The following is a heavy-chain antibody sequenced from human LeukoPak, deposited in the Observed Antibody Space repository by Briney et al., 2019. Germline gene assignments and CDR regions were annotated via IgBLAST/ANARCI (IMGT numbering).Heavy chain of an antibody. Sequence: PSETLSLTCTVSGGSVSDYYWSRIRQSPGKGLEWIGYIYYTGSTSYNPSLRSLVTMSADTSKNQFSLKLSSVTAADTAVYYCASRKLGNDYWGQGTLVTVSS. D-gene: IGHD7-27*01. CDR2: IYYTGST. V-gene: IGHV4-59*02. J-gene: IGHJ4*02. CDR3: ASRKLGNDY. CDR1: GGSVSDYY.